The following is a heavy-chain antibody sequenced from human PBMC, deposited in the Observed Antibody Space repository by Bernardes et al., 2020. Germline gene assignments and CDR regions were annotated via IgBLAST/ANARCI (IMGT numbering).Heavy chain of an antibody. CDR3: AHSPPPYYDFWSGYYGKVSHWFDP. D-gene: IGHD3-3*01. V-gene: IGHV2-5*02. CDR2: IYWDDDK. Sequence: SGPTLVKPTQTLTLTCTFSGFSLSTSGVGVGWIRQPPGKALEWLALIYWDDDKRYSPSLKSRLTITKDTTKNQVVLTMTNMDPVDTATYYCAHSPPPYYDFWSGYYGKVSHWFDPWGQGTLVTVSS. CDR1: GFSLSTSGVG. J-gene: IGHJ5*02.